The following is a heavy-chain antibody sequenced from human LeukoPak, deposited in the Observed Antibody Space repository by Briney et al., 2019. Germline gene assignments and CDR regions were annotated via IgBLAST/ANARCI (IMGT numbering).Heavy chain of an antibody. CDR3: AAGEVDTAILE. V-gene: IGHV1-69*05. CDR1: GGTFSTYT. Sequence: SVKVSCKASGGTFSTYTISWVRQAPGQGLEWMGGIIPIFGTASYAQKFQERVTITRDMSTSTAYMELSSLRSEDTAVYYCAAGEVDTAILEWGQGTLVTVSS. J-gene: IGHJ4*02. D-gene: IGHD5-18*01. CDR2: IIPIFGTA.